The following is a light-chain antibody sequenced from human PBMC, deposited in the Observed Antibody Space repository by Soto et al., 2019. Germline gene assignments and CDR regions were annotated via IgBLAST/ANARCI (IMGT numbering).Light chain of an antibody. Sequence: QSALTQPPSVSGTPGQRVAISCSGSSSNIGSNAVNWYQQLPGAAPKLLIYKNNLRPSGVPDRFSGSKSGASASLAISGLQSEDESDYYCAAWDDSLKGLVFGGGTKLTVL. J-gene: IGLJ3*02. CDR1: SSNIGSNA. CDR2: KNN. V-gene: IGLV1-44*01. CDR3: AAWDDSLKGLV.